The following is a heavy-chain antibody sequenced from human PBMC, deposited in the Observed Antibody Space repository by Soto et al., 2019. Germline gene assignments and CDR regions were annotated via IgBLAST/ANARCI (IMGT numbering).Heavy chain of an antibody. Sequence: QVQLVQSGAEVKKPGVSVKVSCKASGYTFTSYAMHWVRQAPGQRLEWMGWINAGNGNTKYSQKFQGRVTITRDTSASTAYMELSSLRSEDTAVYYCARVTTGTTASSYYYYYMDVWGKGTTVTVSS. J-gene: IGHJ6*03. CDR1: GYTFTSYA. CDR2: INAGNGNT. D-gene: IGHD1-7*01. V-gene: IGHV1-3*01. CDR3: ARVTTGTTASSYYYYYMDV.